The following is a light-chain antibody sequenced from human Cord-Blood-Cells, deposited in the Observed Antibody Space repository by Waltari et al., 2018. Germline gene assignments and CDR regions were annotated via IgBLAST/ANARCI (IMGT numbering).Light chain of an antibody. CDR3: SSCTSSRV. CDR1: SSDAGGYHY. Sequence: QSALTQPASVSGSPGQSITTSCTGTSSDAGGYHYVSWYQQHPGKAPKLMIYDVSKRPSGVSNRFSGAKSGNTASMTISGHQAADEDDYSCSSCTSSRVFGGGTKVTVL. CDR2: DVS. J-gene: IGLJ1*01. V-gene: IGLV2-14*01.